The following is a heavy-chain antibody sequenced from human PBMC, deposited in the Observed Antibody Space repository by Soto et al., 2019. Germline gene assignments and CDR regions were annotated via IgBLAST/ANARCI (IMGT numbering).Heavy chain of an antibody. CDR2: MNPNSGNT. D-gene: IGHD3-3*01. J-gene: IGHJ5*02. V-gene: IGHV1-8*01. CDR1: GYTFTSYD. CDR3: ARQYYDFWSGYRKTRNWFDP. Sequence: QVQLVQSGAEVKKPGASVKVSCKASGYTFTSYDINWVRQATGQGLEWMGWMNPNSGNTGYAQKFQGRVTMTTNTSISTAYMELSSLRSEDTAVYYCARQYYDFWSGYRKTRNWFDPWGQGTLVTVSS.